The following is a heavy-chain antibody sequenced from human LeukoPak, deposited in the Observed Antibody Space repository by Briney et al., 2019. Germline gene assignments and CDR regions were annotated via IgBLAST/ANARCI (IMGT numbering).Heavy chain of an antibody. CDR1: GYTFTGYY. D-gene: IGHD6-6*01. CDR3: ARLQYTTSSDN. Sequence: ASVKVSCKASGYTFTGYYMHWVRQAPGQGPEWMGCINPNNGDTNYAQKIQGRVTMTRDTSISTAYMELSRLRSDDSAVYYCARLQYTTSSDNWGQGTLVTVSS. J-gene: IGHJ4*02. V-gene: IGHV1-2*02. CDR2: INPNNGDT.